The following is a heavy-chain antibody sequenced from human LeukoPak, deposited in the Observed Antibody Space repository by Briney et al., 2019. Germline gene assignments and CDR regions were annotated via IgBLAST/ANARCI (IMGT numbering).Heavy chain of an antibody. Sequence: SETLSLTCTVSGGSISSGDYYWSWIRQPPGKGLEWLGYIYYSGSTYYNPSLKTRVTISVDTSKNQFSLKLSSVTAADTAVYYCASEKGFWSGYYGVLDYWGQGTLVTVSS. J-gene: IGHJ4*02. D-gene: IGHD3-3*01. CDR2: IYYSGST. CDR1: GGSISSGDYY. V-gene: IGHV4-30-4*08. CDR3: ASEKGFWSGYYGVLDY.